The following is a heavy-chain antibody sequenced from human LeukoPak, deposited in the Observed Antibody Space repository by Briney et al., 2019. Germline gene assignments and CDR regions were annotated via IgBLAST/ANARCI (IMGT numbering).Heavy chain of an antibody. CDR3: AKAPYGSGSYPPYYFDY. Sequence: PSETLSLTCAVYGGSFSGYYWSWIRQPPGKGLEWIGEINHSGSTNYNPSLKSRVTISVDTSKNQFSLKLSSVTAADTAVYYCAKAPYGSGSYPPYYFDYWGQGTLVTVSS. V-gene: IGHV4-34*01. J-gene: IGHJ4*02. D-gene: IGHD3-10*01. CDR1: GGSFSGYY. CDR2: INHSGST.